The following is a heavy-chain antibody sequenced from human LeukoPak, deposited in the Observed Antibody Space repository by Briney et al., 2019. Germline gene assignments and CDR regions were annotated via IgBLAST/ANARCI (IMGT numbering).Heavy chain of an antibody. Sequence: PGGSLRLSCAASGFTFSSYAMSWVRRAPGKGLEWVSAISGSGGSTYYADSVKGRFTISRDNSKNTLYLQMNSLRAEDTAVYYCAKVGSSGWHFDYWGQGTLVTVSS. CDR3: AKVGSSGWHFDY. V-gene: IGHV3-23*01. D-gene: IGHD6-19*01. J-gene: IGHJ4*02. CDR2: ISGSGGST. CDR1: GFTFSSYA.